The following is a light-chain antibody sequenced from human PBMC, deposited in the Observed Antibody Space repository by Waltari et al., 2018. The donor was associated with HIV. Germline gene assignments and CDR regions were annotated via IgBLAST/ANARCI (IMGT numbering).Light chain of an antibody. J-gene: IGLJ3*02. V-gene: IGLV2-14*01. CDR2: EVS. CDR1: SGDCGSFNY. CDR3: SSYTSSNTVV. Sequence: QSALTQPASVSGSPGQSITISCTGTSGDCGSFNYVSWYQHHPGKAPKFMIYEVSKRPSGVSNRFSGSKSGNTASLIISGLQAEDEGDYYCSSYTSSNTVVFGGGTKLTVL.